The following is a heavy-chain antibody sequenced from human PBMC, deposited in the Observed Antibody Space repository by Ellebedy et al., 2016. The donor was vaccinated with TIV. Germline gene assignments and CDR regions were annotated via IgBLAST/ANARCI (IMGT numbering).Heavy chain of an antibody. V-gene: IGHV4-31*03. Sequence: MPSETLSLTCIVSGVSISSGGYFWSWIRQHPGKGLEWIGNIHSSGSDYYNPSLESRVTISVDMSTNQFSLKLSSVTAADTAVYYCARSSGWDRFDYWGQGTLVTVSS. CDR2: IHSSGSD. CDR3: ARSSGWDRFDY. J-gene: IGHJ4*02. D-gene: IGHD6-19*01. CDR1: GVSISSGGYF.